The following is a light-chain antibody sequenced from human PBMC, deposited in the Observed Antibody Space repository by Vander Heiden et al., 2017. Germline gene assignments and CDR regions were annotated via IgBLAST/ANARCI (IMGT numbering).Light chain of an antibody. Sequence: DIQMTQSPPPLSASVGDRVTITCRASQSISSWLAWYQQKPGKAPKLLIYKASSLESGVPSRFSGSGSGTEFTLTISSLQPDDFATYYCQQYNSYSSLTFGGGTKVEIK. CDR3: QQYNSYSSLT. CDR2: KAS. J-gene: IGKJ4*01. V-gene: IGKV1-5*03. CDR1: QSISSW.